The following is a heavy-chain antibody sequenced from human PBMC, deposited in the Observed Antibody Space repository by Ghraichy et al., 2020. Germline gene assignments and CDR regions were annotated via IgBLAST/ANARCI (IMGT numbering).Heavy chain of an antibody. CDR1: GGSFSEYY. D-gene: IGHD3-9*01. V-gene: IGHV4-34*01. CDR3: ARLSVQFKYFNIFNAPRAYNYYGQDV. CDR2: INDSGTT. J-gene: IGHJ6*02. Sequence: SETLSLTCAVYGGSFSEYYWNWIRQLPGKGLQWIGEINDSGTTNYNPSLKSRLSFSVEKSKNKFSLKVTSVPASDAALYYCARLSVQFKYFNIFNAPRAYNYYGQDVWGQGTTVTVSS.